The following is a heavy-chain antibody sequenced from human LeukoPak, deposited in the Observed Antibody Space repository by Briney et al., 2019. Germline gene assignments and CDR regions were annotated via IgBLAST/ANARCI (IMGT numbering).Heavy chain of an antibody. CDR3: ARRAKTRHDYGDYPTISFDY. V-gene: IGHV4-34*01. CDR1: GGSISSYY. D-gene: IGHD4-17*01. Sequence: SETLSLTCTVSGGSISSYYWSWIRQPPGKGLEWIGEINHSGSTNYNPSLKSRVTISVDTSKNQFSLKLSSVTAADTAVYYCARRAKTRHDYGDYPTISFDYWGQGTLVTVSS. CDR2: INHSGST. J-gene: IGHJ4*02.